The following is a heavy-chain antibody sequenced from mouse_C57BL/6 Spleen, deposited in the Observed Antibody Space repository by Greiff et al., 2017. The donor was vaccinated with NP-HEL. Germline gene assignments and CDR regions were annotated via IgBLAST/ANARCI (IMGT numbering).Heavy chain of an antibody. D-gene: IGHD2-3*01. CDR2: IYPGDGDT. CDR1: GYAFSSSW. J-gene: IGHJ3*01. CDR3: ARGGWSLAY. V-gene: IGHV1-82*01. Sequence: VQLQQSGPELVKPGASVKISCKASGYAFSSSWMNWVKQRPGKGLEWIGRIYPGDGDTNYNGKFKGKATLTADKSSSTAYMQLSSLTSEDSAVYFCARGGWSLAYWGQGTLVTVSA.